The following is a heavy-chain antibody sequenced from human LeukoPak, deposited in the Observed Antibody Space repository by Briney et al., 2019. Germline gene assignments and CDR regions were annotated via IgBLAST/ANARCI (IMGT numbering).Heavy chain of an antibody. CDR2: ISAYNGNT. V-gene: IGHV1-18*01. J-gene: IGHJ4*02. D-gene: IGHD2-2*02. Sequence: ASVKVSCKASGYTFSSYVISWVRQAPGQGLEWMGWISAYNGNTNYAQKLQGRVTMTTDTSTSTAYMELRSLRSDDTAVYYCARDLGFDCSSTSCYTPLDYWGQGTLVTVSS. CDR1: GYTFSSYV. CDR3: ARDLGFDCSSTSCYTPLDY.